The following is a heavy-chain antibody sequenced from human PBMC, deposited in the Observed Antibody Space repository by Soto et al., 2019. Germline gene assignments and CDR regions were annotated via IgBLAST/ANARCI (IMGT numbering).Heavy chain of an antibody. CDR2: VYPRDSDT. Sequence: GESLKISCKASGYIFIDYWIGWVRQIPGKGLEWMGIVYPRDSDTRYSPSFQGQVTISADRSTGTAFLQWRSLKASDAALYYCARPPMPGYSIHFNSWGQGTLVTVSS. J-gene: IGHJ4*02. V-gene: IGHV5-51*01. CDR3: ARPPMPGYSIHFNS. CDR1: GYIFIDYW. D-gene: IGHD2-15*01.